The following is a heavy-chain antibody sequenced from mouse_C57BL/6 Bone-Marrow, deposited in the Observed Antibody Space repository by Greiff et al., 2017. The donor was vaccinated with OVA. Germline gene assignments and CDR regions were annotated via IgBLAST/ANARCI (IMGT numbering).Heavy chain of an antibody. CDR3: ARGWLPVDY. CDR2: INPYNGGT. CDR1: GYTFTDYY. V-gene: IGHV1-19*01. J-gene: IGHJ2*01. D-gene: IGHD2-2*01. Sequence: VQLQQSGPVLVKPGASVKMSCKASGYTFTDYYMNWVKQSHGKSLEWIGVINPYNGGTSYNQKFKSKATLTVDKSSSTAYMELNSLTSEDSAVYYCARGWLPVDYWGQGTTLTVSS.